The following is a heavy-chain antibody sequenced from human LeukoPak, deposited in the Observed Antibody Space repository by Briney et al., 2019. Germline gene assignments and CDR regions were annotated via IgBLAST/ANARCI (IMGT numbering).Heavy chain of an antibody. CDR3: ARSRIAARGGYYFDY. D-gene: IGHD6-6*01. CDR2: IYHSGST. J-gene: IGHJ4*02. CDR1: GGSISSGGYY. V-gene: IGHV4-30-2*01. Sequence: SQTLSLTCTVSGGSISSGGYYWSWIRQPPGKGLEWIGYIYHSGSTYYNPSLKSRVTISVDRSKNQFSLKLSSVTAADTAVYYCARSRIAARGGYYFDYWGQGTLVTVSS.